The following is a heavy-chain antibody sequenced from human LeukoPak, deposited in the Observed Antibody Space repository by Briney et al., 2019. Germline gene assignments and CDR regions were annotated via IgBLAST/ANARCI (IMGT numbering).Heavy chain of an antibody. CDR3: ARSARGGYDFWSGFYYYYGMDV. J-gene: IGHJ6*02. V-gene: IGHV4-59*01. D-gene: IGHD3-3*01. Sequence: SETLSLTCTVSGGSISSYYWSWIRQPPGKGLEWIGYIYYRGSTNYNPSLKSRVTISVDTSKNQFSLKLSSVTAADTAVYYCARSARGGYDFWSGFYYYYGMDVWGQGTTVTVSS. CDR2: IYYRGST. CDR1: GGSISSYY.